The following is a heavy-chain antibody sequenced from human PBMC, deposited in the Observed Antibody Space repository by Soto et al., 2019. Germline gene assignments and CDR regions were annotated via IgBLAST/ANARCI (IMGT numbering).Heavy chain of an antibody. V-gene: IGHV1-69*01. CDR2: IIHIFGTA. Sequence: QVHLVQSGAEVKKPGSSVKVSCKASGGTFSSYAISWVRQAPGHGLEWMGGIIHIFGTANYAQKFQGRVTITADESTSTAYMELSSLRSEDTAVYYCARVRLVVVPAATAKYYYYGMAVWGQGTTVTVSS. CDR3: ARVRLVVVPAATAKYYYYGMAV. CDR1: GGTFSSYA. D-gene: IGHD2-2*01. J-gene: IGHJ6*02.